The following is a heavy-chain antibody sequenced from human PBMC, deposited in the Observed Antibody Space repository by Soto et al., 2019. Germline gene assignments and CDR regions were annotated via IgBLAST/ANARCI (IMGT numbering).Heavy chain of an antibody. CDR1: GFTVSNAW. Sequence: GSLRLSCAASGFTVSNAWMSWVRQAPGKGLDWVGRIKSKTDGGTTDYAAPVKDRFTISRDDSKNTLYLQMDSLKTEDTAIYYCSTECAKYYDTSAFPHDYYFDFWGQGTLVTVSA. CDR2: IKSKTDGGTT. V-gene: IGHV3-15*01. D-gene: IGHD3-22*01. J-gene: IGHJ4*02. CDR3: STECAKYYDTSAFPHDYYFDF.